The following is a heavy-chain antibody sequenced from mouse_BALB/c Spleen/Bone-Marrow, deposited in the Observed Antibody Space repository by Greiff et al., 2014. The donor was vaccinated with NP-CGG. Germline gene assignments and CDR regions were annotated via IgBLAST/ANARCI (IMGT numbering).Heavy chain of an antibody. Sequence: VHVKQPGAALVKPGASVKLSCTASGFNIKDTYMHWVKQRPEQGLEWIGRIDPANGNTKYDPKFQGKATITADTSSNTAYLQLSSLTSEDTAVYYCANYYSGSHFGYWGQGTTLTVSS. CDR1: GFNIKDTY. CDR3: ANYYSGSHFGY. V-gene: IGHV14-3*02. J-gene: IGHJ2*01. D-gene: IGHD1-1*01. CDR2: IDPANGNT.